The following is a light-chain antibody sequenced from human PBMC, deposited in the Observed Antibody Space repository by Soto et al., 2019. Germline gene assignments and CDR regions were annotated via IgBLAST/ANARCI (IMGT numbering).Light chain of an antibody. J-gene: IGLJ2*01. Sequence: QSVLTQPPSVSAAPGQKVTISCSGSSSNIGNNYVSWYQHLPGTAPKLLIYDNNKRPSGIPDRFSGSKSGTSATLGITGLQTGDEADYYCGAWDSSLSAVLFGGGTNSPS. V-gene: IGLV1-51*01. CDR1: SSNIGNNY. CDR3: GAWDSSLSAVL. CDR2: DNN.